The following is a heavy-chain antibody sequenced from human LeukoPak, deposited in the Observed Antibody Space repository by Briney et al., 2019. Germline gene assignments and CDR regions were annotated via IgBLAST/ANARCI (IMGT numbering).Heavy chain of an antibody. V-gene: IGHV5-51*01. CDR2: ISFGGSDT. J-gene: IGHJ4*02. CDR1: GNNYL. D-gene: IGHD3-10*01. CDR3: WTHSYGLEY. Sequence: GESVKISCKASGNNYLIAWLRQLPGKGLGWLGIISFGGSDTRYRPCFRGRLTISVDKSSSTAYLQLRSLKAADTAFYFCWTHSYGLEYCGQGTLVTVSS.